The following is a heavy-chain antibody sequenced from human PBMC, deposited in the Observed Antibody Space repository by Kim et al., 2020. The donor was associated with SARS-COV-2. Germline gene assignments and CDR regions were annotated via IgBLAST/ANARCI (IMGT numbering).Heavy chain of an antibody. D-gene: IGHD1-26*01. CDR3: AKDYGVGATRNYFDY. CDR1: GFTFSSYG. J-gene: IGHJ4*02. V-gene: IGHV3-33*06. CDR2: IWYDGSNK. Sequence: GGSLRLSCAASGFTFSSYGMHWVRQAPGKGLEWVAVIWYDGSNKYYADSVKGRFTISRDNSKNTLYLQMNSLRAEDTAVYYCAKDYGVGATRNYFDYWGQGTLVTVSS.